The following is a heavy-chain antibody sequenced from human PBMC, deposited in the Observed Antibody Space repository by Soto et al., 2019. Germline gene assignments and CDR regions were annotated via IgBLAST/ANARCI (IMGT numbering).Heavy chain of an antibody. J-gene: IGHJ6*02. V-gene: IGHV4-34*01. CDR2: INHSGTT. CDR3: ARRYDFWSGYYGMDV. D-gene: IGHD3-3*01. Sequence: PSETLSLTCVVFGGSLSGYYWNWIRQPPGKGLEWIGEINHSGTTNYNPSLKSRITISVDTSKNQFSLKLSSVTAADTAVYYCARRYDFWSGYYGMDVWGQGTTVTVSS. CDR1: GGSLSGYY.